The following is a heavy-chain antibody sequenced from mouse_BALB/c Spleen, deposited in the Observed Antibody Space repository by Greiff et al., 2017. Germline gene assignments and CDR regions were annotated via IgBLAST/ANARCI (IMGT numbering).Heavy chain of an antibody. Sequence: EVKLVESGGGLVKPGGSLKLSCAASGFTFSSYAMSWVRQSPEKRLEWVAEISSGGSYTYYPDTVTGRFTISRDNAKNTLYLEMSSLRSEDTAMYYCAREDGYYGGVDYWGQGTTLTVSS. D-gene: IGHD2-3*01. CDR2: ISSGGSYT. V-gene: IGHV5-9-4*01. J-gene: IGHJ2*01. CDR1: GFTFSSYA. CDR3: AREDGYYGGVDY.